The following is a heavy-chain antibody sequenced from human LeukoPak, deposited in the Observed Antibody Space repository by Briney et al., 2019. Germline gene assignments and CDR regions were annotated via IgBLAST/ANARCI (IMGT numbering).Heavy chain of an antibody. V-gene: IGHV3-7*05. J-gene: IGHJ4*02. CDR2: IKEDGTEE. D-gene: IGHD5-24*01. CDR1: GFTFSSSW. Sequence: PGGSLRLSCAASGFTFSSSWMTWVRQAPGKGLEWVAHIKEDGTEEYYVDSVKGRFTISRDNAKNSLYLQMNSLRAEDTAVYYCARCNDGWEFDYWGQGTLVSVSS. CDR3: ARCNDGWEFDY.